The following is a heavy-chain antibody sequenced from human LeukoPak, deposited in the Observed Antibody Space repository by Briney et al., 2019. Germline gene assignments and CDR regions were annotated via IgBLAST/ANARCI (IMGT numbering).Heavy chain of an antibody. J-gene: IGHJ4*02. CDR2: INPNSGGT. CDR1: GYTFTVDY. Sequence: ASPKVSCKASGYTFTVDYMQSVRPAPGQGLGRMGWINPNSGGTNTAQKLQGRVTITRATTISTACMDLSRLRSGDTAVYYSARVREGYDYWLDYWGEGTLVSVSS. CDR3: ARVREGYDYWLDY. V-gene: IGHV1-2*02. D-gene: IGHD5-12*01.